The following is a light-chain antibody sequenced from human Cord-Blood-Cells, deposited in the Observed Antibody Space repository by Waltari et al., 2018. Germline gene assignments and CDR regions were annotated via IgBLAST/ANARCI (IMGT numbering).Light chain of an antibody. CDR2: DVS. CDR1: SSDVGGYNY. CDR3: SSYTSSSTRV. V-gene: IGLV2-14*01. J-gene: IGLJ3*02. Sequence: QSALTQPASVSGSPGQSITISCTGTSSDVGGYNYVSWYQQHPGKAPKLMIYDVSKRASRVGNRFSGSKSGNTAPLTISGLQAEDEADYYCSSYTSSSTRVFGGGTKLTVL.